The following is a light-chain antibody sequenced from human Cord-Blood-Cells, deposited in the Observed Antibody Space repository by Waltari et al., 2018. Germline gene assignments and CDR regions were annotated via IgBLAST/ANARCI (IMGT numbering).Light chain of an antibody. CDR1: NSGDKY. J-gene: IGLJ1*01. CDR3: QAWDSSTWV. V-gene: IGLV3-1*01. Sequence: SYELTQPPSVSVSPGQTASITCSGDNSGDKYACWYQPKPGQSPVLVISQDRKRPSGIPERFSDSNSRNTATLTISGTQAMDEADYYCQAWDSSTWVFGTGAKVTVL. CDR2: QDR.